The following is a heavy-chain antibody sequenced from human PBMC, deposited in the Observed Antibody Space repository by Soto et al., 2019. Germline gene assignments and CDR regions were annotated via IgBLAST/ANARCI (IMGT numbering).Heavy chain of an antibody. V-gene: IGHV3-9*01. J-gene: IGHJ4*02. CDR2: ISWNSGSI. CDR1: GFTFDDYA. D-gene: IGHD6-19*01. Sequence: GGSLRLSCAASGFTFDDYAMHWVRQAPGKGLEWVSGISWNSGSIGYADSVKGRFTISRDNAKNSLYLQMNSLRAEDTALYYCAKDIAEISGWYQTKYYFDYWGQGTLVTVSS. CDR3: AKDIAEISGWYQTKYYFDY.